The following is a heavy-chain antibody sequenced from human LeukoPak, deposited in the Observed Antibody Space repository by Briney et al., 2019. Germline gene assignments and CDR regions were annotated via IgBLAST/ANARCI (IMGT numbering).Heavy chain of an antibody. V-gene: IGHV3-23*01. CDR2: ISGDGRSI. CDR1: GFTFSSYA. Sequence: PGRSLRLSCAASGFTFSSYAMHWVRQAPGKGLEWVSGISGDGRSIYFADSVKGRFTISRDTSKNTLYLQMSSLRAEDSALYYCAKVPDHLLVSYYFDSWGQGTLVTVSS. D-gene: IGHD2-2*01. CDR3: AKVPDHLLVSYYFDS. J-gene: IGHJ4*02.